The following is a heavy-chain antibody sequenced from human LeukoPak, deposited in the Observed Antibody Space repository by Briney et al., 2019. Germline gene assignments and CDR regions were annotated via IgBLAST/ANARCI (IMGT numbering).Heavy chain of an antibody. D-gene: IGHD6-13*01. V-gene: IGHV3-23*01. Sequence: GGSLRLSCAASGFTFSSYAMSWVRQAPGKGLEWVSAISGSGGSTYYADSVKGRFTISRDNSKNTLYLQMNSLRAGDKAVYYCAKVRKSSSWYFDYWGQGTLVTVSS. CDR2: ISGSGGST. CDR3: AKVRKSSSWYFDY. J-gene: IGHJ4*02. CDR1: GFTFSSYA.